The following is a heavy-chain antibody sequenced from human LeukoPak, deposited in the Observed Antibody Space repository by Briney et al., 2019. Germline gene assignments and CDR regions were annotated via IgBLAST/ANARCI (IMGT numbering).Heavy chain of an antibody. D-gene: IGHD3-10*01. CDR1: GGSISSSSYY. Sequence: SETLSLTCSVSGGSISSSSYYWGWIRQPPGMGLEWIGSIYYSGSTYYNPSLESRLTISVDTSKNQFSLKLSSVTAADTAVYYCASASYYGSGTYYYYYYMDVWGNGTTVTVSS. CDR2: IYYSGST. CDR3: ASASYYGSGTYYYYYYMDV. J-gene: IGHJ6*03. V-gene: IGHV4-39*01.